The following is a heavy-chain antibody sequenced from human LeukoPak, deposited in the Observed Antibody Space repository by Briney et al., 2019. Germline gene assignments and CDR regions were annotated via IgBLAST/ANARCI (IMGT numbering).Heavy chain of an antibody. CDR1: GGSISSGSYY. CDR3: ARRVRYCSSTSCYELDY. J-gene: IGHJ4*02. Sequence: SETLSLTCTVSGGSISSGSYYWSWIRQPAGKGLEWIGRIYTSGSTNYNPSLKSRVTISVDTSKNQFSLKLSSVTAADTAVYYCARRVRYCSSTSCYELDYWGQGTLVTVSS. CDR2: IYTSGST. V-gene: IGHV4-61*02. D-gene: IGHD2-2*01.